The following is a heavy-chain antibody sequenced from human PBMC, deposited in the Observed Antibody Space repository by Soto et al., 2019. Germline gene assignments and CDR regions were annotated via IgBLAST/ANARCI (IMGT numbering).Heavy chain of an antibody. CDR2: ISADGKTI. CDR3: SRGGSWFDL. V-gene: IGHV3-74*01. CDR1: GFNLRVYW. J-gene: IGHJ5*02. Sequence: GGSLRLSCSASGFNLRVYWMHWVRQAPGKGLVWVSRISADGKTINYADSVEGRFTVSRDNANNVVSLQLNSLTAEDTAVYFCSRGGSWFDLCGQGSVVTVSS.